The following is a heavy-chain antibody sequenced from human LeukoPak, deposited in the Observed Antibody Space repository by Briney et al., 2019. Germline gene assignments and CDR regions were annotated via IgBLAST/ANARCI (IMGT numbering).Heavy chain of an antibody. D-gene: IGHD7-27*01. V-gene: IGHV4-39*07. CDR3: ARVITGGYYYYMDV. CDR1: GGSISSSSYY. Sequence: PSETLSLTCTVSGGSISSSSYYWGWIRQPPGKGLEWIGSIYYGGSTYYNPSLKSRVTISIHTSMNHFSLKLSSVTAADTAVHFCARVITGGYYYYMDVWGKGTTVTVSS. CDR2: IYYGGST. J-gene: IGHJ6*03.